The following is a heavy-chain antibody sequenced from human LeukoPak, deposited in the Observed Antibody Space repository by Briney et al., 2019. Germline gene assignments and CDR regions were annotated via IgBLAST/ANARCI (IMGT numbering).Heavy chain of an antibody. CDR2: ISSSSSYI. CDR1: GFTFSSYS. Sequence: KAGGSLRLSCAASGFTFSSYSMNWVRQAPGKGLEWVSSISSSSSYIYYADSVKGRFTISRDNARSTLFLQLNSLRAEDTAVYYCAREINKWFDPWGQGTLVTVSS. V-gene: IGHV3-21*01. J-gene: IGHJ5*02. CDR3: AREINKWFDP.